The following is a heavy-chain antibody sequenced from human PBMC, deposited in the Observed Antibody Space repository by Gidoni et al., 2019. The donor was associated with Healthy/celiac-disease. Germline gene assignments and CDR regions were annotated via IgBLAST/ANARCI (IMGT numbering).Heavy chain of an antibody. CDR2: INHSGST. D-gene: IGHD5-18*01. J-gene: IGHJ2*01. Sequence: QVQLQQWGAGLLKPSETLSLTCAVYGGSFSGYYWSWIRQPPGKGLEWIGEINHSGSTNYNPSLKSRVTISVDTSKNQFSLKLSSVTAADTAVYYCARGRPGYSYGFIWYFDLWGRGTLVTVSS. CDR3: ARGRPGYSYGFIWYFDL. V-gene: IGHV4-34*01. CDR1: GGSFSGYY.